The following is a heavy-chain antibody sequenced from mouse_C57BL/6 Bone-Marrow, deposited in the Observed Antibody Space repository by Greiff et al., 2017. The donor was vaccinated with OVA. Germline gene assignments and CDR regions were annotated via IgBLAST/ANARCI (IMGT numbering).Heavy chain of an antibody. Sequence: EVQVVESEGGLVQPGSSMKLSCTASGFTFSDYYMAWVRQVPEKGLEWVANINYDGSSTYYLDSLKSRFIISRDNAKNILYLQMSSLKSEDTATYYCARDPYYRNYGDWYFDVWGTGTTVTVSS. CDR3: ARDPYYRNYGDWYFDV. V-gene: IGHV5-16*01. J-gene: IGHJ1*03. D-gene: IGHD2-5*01. CDR2: INYDGSST. CDR1: GFTFSDYY.